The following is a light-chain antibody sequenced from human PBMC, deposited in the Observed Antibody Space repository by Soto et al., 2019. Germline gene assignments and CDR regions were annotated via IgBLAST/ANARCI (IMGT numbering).Light chain of an antibody. Sequence: QSVLTQPTSVSGSPGQLITISCTGNHNDIGTYDYVSWYQQHPGRAPRLLIHGVTTRPSGISGRFSASKSGLTASLTISGLQPEDEAEDVGVYYCMQGTHWPRKFGNGTK. CDR3: VYYCMQGTHWPRK. CDR1: HNDIGTYDY. V-gene: IGLV2-14*03. J-gene: IGLJ6*01. CDR2: GVT.